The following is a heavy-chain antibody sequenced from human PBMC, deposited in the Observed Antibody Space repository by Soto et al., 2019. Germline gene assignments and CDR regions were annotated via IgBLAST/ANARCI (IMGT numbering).Heavy chain of an antibody. V-gene: IGHV4-39*07. J-gene: IGHJ3*02. CDR1: GGSISSSSFH. CDR2: IYHSGST. Sequence: SETLSLTCTVSGGSISSSSFHWGWIRQPPGKGLEWIGEIYHSGSTNYNPSLKSRVTISVDKSKNQFSLKLSSVTAADTAVYCCARDPEIDIVVVVAAGGNAFDIWGQGTMVTVSS. D-gene: IGHD2-15*01. CDR3: ARDPEIDIVVVVAAGGNAFDI.